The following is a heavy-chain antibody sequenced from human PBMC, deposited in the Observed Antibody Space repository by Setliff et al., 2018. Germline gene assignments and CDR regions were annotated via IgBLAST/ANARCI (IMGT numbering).Heavy chain of an antibody. CDR2: IWYEGGNK. CDR1: GFTFSTYR. J-gene: IGHJ4*02. V-gene: IGHV3-33*08. D-gene: IGHD2-15*01. Sequence: GGSLRLSCAASGFTFSTYRMNWVRQAPGKGMEWVAVIWYEGGNKYHADSVKGRFTISRENSKNTLYLQMNSLRPEATAVYYCARTRSGSGCYAGLESWGQGTPVTVSS. CDR3: ARTRSGSGCYAGLES.